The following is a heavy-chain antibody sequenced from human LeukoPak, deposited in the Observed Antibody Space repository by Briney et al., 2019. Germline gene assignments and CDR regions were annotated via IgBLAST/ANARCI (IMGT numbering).Heavy chain of an antibody. CDR1: GYSISSGYY. CDR2: INHSGRT. V-gene: IGHV4-38-2*02. J-gene: IGHJ6*03. Sequence: PSKTLSLTCTVSGYSISSGYYWSCIRQPPGKGLEWIGEINHSGRTNYNPSLKSRVTISVDTSKNQFSLKLSSVTAADTAVYYCHGDIAEDILTGYYLHYYYYMDVWGKGTTVTISS. D-gene: IGHD3-9*01. CDR3: HGDIAEDILTGYYLHYYYYMDV.